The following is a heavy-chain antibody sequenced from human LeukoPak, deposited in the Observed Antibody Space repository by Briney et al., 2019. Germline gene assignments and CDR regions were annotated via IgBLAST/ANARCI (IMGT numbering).Heavy chain of an antibody. CDR3: ARDIVRCSSCTPGGVY. D-gene: IGHD2-2*01. V-gene: IGHV3-21*01. J-gene: IGHJ4*02. Sequence: PGGSLRLSCAASGFTFSSYSMNWVRQAPGKGLEWVSSISSSSSYIYYADSVKGRFTISRDNAKNSLYLQMNSLRAEDTAVYYCARDIVRCSSCTPGGVYWGQGTLVTVSS. CDR1: GFTFSSYS. CDR2: ISSSSSYI.